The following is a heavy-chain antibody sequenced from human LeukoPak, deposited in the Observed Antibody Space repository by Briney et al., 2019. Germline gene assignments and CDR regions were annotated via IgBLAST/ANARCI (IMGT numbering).Heavy chain of an antibody. CDR1: GYTFTSYG. D-gene: IGHD2-15*01. V-gene: IGHV1-18*01. J-gene: IGHJ4*02. Sequence: AASVKVSCKASGYTFTSYGISWVRQAPGQGLEWMGWISAYNGNTNYAQKFQGRVTITADKSTSTAYMELSSLRSEDTAVYYCAIAIYCSGGSCYGGYYFDYWGQGTLVTVSS. CDR3: AIAIYCSGGSCYGGYYFDY. CDR2: ISAYNGNT.